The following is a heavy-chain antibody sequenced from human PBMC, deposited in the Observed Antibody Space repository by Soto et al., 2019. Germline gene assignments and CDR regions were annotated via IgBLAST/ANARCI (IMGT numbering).Heavy chain of an antibody. J-gene: IGHJ2*01. CDR3: ATGLRIVVARRWYFDL. D-gene: IGHD3-22*01. CDR2: IIPIFGTA. Sequence: QVQLVQSGAEVKKPGSSVKVSCKASGGTFSSYAISWVRQAPGQGLEWMGGIIPIFGTANYAQKFQRRVTITADESKSTAYMELSSLRSEDTAVYYCATGLRIVVARRWYFDLWGRGTLVTVSS. V-gene: IGHV1-69*12. CDR1: GGTFSSYA.